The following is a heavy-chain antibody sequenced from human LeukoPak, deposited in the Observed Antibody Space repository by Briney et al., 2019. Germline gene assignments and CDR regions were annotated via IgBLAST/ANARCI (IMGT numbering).Heavy chain of an antibody. CDR3: ARDNSGWSRDY. D-gene: IGHD6-19*01. V-gene: IGHV3-21*06. CDR1: GFTFSSYS. J-gene: IGHJ4*02. Sequence: GSPRLSCAASGFTFSSYSMSWVRQAPGKGLEWVSSINWGSNHIYYADAVQGRFTISRDNAKNSLYLQMNSLRAEDTAIYYCARDNSGWSRDYWGQGTLVTVSS. CDR2: INWGSNHI.